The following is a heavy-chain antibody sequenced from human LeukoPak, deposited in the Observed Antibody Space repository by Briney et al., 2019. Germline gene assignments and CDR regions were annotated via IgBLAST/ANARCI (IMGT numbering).Heavy chain of an antibody. CDR2: IGESGSYT. Sequence: GGSLRLSCAASGFTFSTYGMHWVRQAPGRGLEWVSSIGESGSYTYYADSVKGRFTVSRDNSESTLYLQMSSLRAEDTALYYCAKDVAGGTYYDYWGQGTLVTVSS. V-gene: IGHV3-23*01. J-gene: IGHJ4*02. CDR1: GFTFSTYG. CDR3: AKDVAGGTYYDY. D-gene: IGHD2-8*02.